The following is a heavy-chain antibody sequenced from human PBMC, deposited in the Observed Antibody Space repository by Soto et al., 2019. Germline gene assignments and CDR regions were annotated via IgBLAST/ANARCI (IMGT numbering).Heavy chain of an antibody. CDR2: LYYSGST. V-gene: IGHV4-31*03. J-gene: IGHJ6*02. D-gene: IGHD3-3*01. CDR1: GGSISSGGYY. Sequence: QVQLQESGPGLVKPSQTLSLTCTVSGGSISSGGYYWSWIRQHPGKGLEWIGYLYYSGSTYYNPSLKSRVTISVDTSKNQFSLKLSSVTAADTAVYYCARGDYDFWSGYPYYYYGMDVWGQGTTVTVSS. CDR3: ARGDYDFWSGYPYYYYGMDV.